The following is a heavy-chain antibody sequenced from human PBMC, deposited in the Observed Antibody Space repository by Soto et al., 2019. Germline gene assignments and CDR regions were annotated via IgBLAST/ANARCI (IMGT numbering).Heavy chain of an antibody. D-gene: IGHD4-17*01. CDR2: IYWDDDK. V-gene: IGHV2-5*02. J-gene: IGHJ4*02. Sequence: QLTLKESGPTLVRPAQTLTLTCAFSGFSLTTYDMGVAWIRQPPGKALEWLALIYWDDDKRYSPSLKDRLAISKDTSRNQVVLTITNMDPGDTATYFCAHAGDYDLLTFDHWGPGTLVTVSS. CDR3: AHAGDYDLLTFDH. CDR1: GFSLTTYDMG.